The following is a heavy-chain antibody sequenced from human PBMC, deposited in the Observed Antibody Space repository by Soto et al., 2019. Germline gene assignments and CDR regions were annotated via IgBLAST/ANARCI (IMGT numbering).Heavy chain of an antibody. CDR2: MIPIFGTA. J-gene: IGHJ4*02. D-gene: IGHD1-26*01. CDR1: GGTFSSYA. V-gene: IGHV1-69*01. CDR3: AGDRRDIRGGIFDY. Sequence: QVQLVQSGAEVKKPGSSVKVSCKASGGTFSSYAISWVRQAPGQGLEWMGGMIPIFGTANYAQKFQGRVTITADESTSTAYMELSSLRSEDTAVYYCAGDRRDIRGGIFDYWGQGILVTVSS.